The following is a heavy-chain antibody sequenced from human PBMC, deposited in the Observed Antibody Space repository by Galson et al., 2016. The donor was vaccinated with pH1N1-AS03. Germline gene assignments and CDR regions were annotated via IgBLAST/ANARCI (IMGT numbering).Heavy chain of an antibody. CDR1: GGSIRNTFYF. V-gene: IGHV4-39*07. D-gene: IGHD1-26*01. J-gene: IGHJ2*01. Sequence: LTCPVSGGSIRNTFYFWGWVRQPPGRGLEWIRSIFYTGSAYYNPSLESRVTISIDTSRNQFSLNLASVTAADTAVYYCARTAVSIPGTREWYFDLWGRGSLVTVSS. CDR2: IFYTGSA. CDR3: ARTAVSIPGTREWYFDL.